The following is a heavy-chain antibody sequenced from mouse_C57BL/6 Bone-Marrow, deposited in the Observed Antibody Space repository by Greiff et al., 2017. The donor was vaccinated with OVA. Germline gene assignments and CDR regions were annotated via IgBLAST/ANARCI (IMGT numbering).Heavy chain of an antibody. CDR1: GFNIKDDY. CDR2: IDPENGDT. V-gene: IGHV14-4*01. Sequence: LVESGAELVRPGASVKLSCTASGFNIKDDYMHWVKQRPEQGLAWIGWIDPENGDTEYASKFQGKASITADTSSNTAYLQLSSLTSEDTAVYYCTRGLSWFAYWGQGTLVTVSA. J-gene: IGHJ3*01. D-gene: IGHD2-2*01. CDR3: TRGLSWFAY.